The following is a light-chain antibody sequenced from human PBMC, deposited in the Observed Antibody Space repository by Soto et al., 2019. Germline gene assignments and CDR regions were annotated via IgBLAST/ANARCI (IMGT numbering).Light chain of an antibody. CDR2: WAS. CDR3: QQYHSFPIT. CDR1: QSLLHDYDNRNN. J-gene: IGKJ5*01. Sequence: IVLTQSPDSLGLSLGERATINCKSSQSLLHDYDNRNNETWFQQKPGQPPKLLIYWASARNSGVPDRLSGTGSGTDFTLTISSLQAEDLAIYYCQQYHSFPITFGHGTRLYIQ. V-gene: IGKV4-1*01.